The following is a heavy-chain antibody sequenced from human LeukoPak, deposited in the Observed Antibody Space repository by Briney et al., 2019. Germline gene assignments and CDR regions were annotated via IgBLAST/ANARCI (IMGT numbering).Heavy chain of an antibody. Sequence: PSETLSLTCTVSSGSISSSSYYWGWIRQTPGKGLEWIGSIYYSGSTYYNPSLKSRVTISVDTSKNQFSLKLSSVTAADTAVYYCARLFQKSGGVDYWGQGTLVTVSS. J-gene: IGHJ4*02. D-gene: IGHD3-10*01. V-gene: IGHV4-39*01. CDR3: ARLFQKSGGVDY. CDR2: IYYSGST. CDR1: SGSISSSSYY.